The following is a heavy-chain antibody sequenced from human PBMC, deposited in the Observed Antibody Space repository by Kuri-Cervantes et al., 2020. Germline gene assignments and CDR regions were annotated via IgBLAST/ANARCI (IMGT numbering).Heavy chain of an antibody. D-gene: IGHD1-26*01. J-gene: IGHJ4*02. CDR3: ARGALYSGSYYEGY. Sequence: GESLKISCAASGFTFSSFSMNWVRRAPGKGLEWLSYIGSNSDSIYYADSVKGRFTISRDNAENSLYLQMNSLRAEDTAVYYCARGALYSGSYYEGYWGQGTLVTVSS. V-gene: IGHV3-48*01. CDR1: GFTFSSFS. CDR2: IGSNSDSI.